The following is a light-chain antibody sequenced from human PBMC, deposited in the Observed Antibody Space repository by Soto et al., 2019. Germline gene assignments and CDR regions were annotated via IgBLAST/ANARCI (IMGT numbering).Light chain of an antibody. CDR2: GAS. CDR1: QSINCRY. CDR3: QQFGSSPGFT. Sequence: EIVLTQSPGTLSLSPGERATLSCKASQSINCRYSAWYQQKPGQAPRLLIYGASSRATGIPDRFSGSGSGTDFTLTISRLEPEDFAVYYCQQFGSSPGFTFGPGTKVDIK. V-gene: IGKV3-20*01. J-gene: IGKJ3*01.